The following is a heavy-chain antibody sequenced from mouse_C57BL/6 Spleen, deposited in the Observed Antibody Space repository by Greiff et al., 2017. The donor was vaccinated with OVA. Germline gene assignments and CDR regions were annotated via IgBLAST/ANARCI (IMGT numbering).Heavy chain of an antibody. Sequence: QVQLQQSGAELVRPGASVKLSCKASGYTFTSYWMHWVKQRPGHGLEWIGAIDTATGYTNYNQKFKGKATLTADTSSSTAYMALSSLTSEYSAVYYCKRRYDSWYYFDYWGQGTTLTVSS. CDR2: IDTATGYT. J-gene: IGHJ2*01. D-gene: IGHD2-14*01. V-gene: IGHV1-59*01. CDR3: KRRYDSWYYFDY. CDR1: GYTFTSYW.